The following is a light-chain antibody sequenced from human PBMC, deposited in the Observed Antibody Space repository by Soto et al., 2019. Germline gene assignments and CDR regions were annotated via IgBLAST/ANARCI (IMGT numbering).Light chain of an antibody. J-gene: IGLJ1*01. V-gene: IGLV2-14*01. CDR1: SSDVGGYNY. CDR3: SSYTSSSTRV. Sequence: QSVLTQPASVSGSPGQSITISCTGTSSDVGGYNYVSWYQQHPGKAPKLMIYEVSNRPSGVSNRCSGSKSGNTASLTISGLQAEDEADYYCSSYTSSSTRVFGTGTKVTV. CDR2: EVS.